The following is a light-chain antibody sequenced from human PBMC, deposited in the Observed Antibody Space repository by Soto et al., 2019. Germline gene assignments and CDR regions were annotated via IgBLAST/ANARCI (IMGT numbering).Light chain of an antibody. V-gene: IGKV3-11*01. Sequence: EIVLTQSPGTLSLSPGDRATLSCRASQSVSRYLAWYQQKPGQAPRLLIYDASNRATGIPARFSGSGSGTDFTLTISSLEPEDFAVYYCQQRGNWPSFGGGTKVDNK. CDR3: QQRGNWPS. CDR2: DAS. CDR1: QSVSRY. J-gene: IGKJ4*01.